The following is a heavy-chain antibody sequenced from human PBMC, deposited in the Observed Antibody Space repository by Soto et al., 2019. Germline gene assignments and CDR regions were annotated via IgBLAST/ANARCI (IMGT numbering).Heavy chain of an antibody. CDR2: ISYDGSNK. CDR3: ARVLRRFGRKDFDY. J-gene: IGHJ4*02. V-gene: IGHV3-30-3*01. CDR1: YG. Sequence: YGGRCVRKKTGKGLEWVAVISYDGSNKYYADSVKGRFTISRDNSKNTLYLQMNSLRAEDTAVYYCARVLRRFGRKDFDYWGQGTLVTVSS. D-gene: IGHD3-10*01.